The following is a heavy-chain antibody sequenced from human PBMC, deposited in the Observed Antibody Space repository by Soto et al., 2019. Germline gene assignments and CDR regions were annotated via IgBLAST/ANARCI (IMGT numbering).Heavy chain of an antibody. V-gene: IGHV4-31*03. D-gene: IGHD2-2*01. CDR1: GGSISSGGYY. J-gene: IGHJ3*02. Sequence: QVQLQESGPGLVKPSQTLSLTCTVSGGSISSGGYYWSWIRQHPGKGLEWIGYIYYSGSTYYNPSPNGRVTIPVDTSKNQFSLKLSSVTAADTAVYYCAREGAGYCSSTSCPRGAFDIWGQGTMVTVSS. CDR2: IYYSGST. CDR3: AREGAGYCSSTSCPRGAFDI.